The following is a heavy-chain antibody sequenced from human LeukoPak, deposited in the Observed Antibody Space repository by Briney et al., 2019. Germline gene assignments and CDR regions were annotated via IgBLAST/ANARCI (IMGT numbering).Heavy chain of an antibody. V-gene: IGHV3-49*04. CDR1: GFTFGDYA. D-gene: IGHD3-22*01. CDR2: IRSKAYGGTT. CDR3: TRAYYYDSSGYYYPHYFDY. Sequence: GGSLRLSCTASGFTFGDYAMSRVRQAPGKGLEWVGFIRSKAYGGTTEYAASVKGRFTISRDDSKSIAYLQMNSLKTEDTAVYYCTRAYYYDSSGYYYPHYFDYWGQGTLVTVSS. J-gene: IGHJ4*02.